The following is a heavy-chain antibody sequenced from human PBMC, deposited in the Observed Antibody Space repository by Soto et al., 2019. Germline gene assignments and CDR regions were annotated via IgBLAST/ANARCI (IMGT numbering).Heavy chain of an antibody. CDR2: IIPIFGTA. CDR1: GGTFSSYA. J-gene: IGHJ6*02. CDR3: ARDRDDFWSGYYSTCGSYYHYVMAV. V-gene: IGHV1-69*06. D-gene: IGHD3-3*01. Sequence: ASVKVSCKASGGTFSSYAISWVRQAPGQGLEWMGGIIPIFGTANYAQKFQGRVTITADKSTSTAYMELSSLRSEDTAVYYCARDRDDFWSGYYSTCGSYYHYVMAVWGQGTTVPVSS.